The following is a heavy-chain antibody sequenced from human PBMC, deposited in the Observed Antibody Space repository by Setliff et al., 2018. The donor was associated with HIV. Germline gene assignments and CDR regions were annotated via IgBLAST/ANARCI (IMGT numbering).Heavy chain of an antibody. CDR1: GYTFTTYG. CDR2: ISTYNGDT. CDR3: ARSRNSILTGYYPTADFDY. D-gene: IGHD3-9*01. J-gene: IGHJ4*02. Sequence: ASVKVSCKASGYTFTTYGISWVRQAPGQGLEWMGWISTYNGDTNYVQKLQGRVTMTTGTSTSTAYMELRSLRSDDTAVYYCARSRNSILTGYYPTADFDYWGQGTLVTVSS. V-gene: IGHV1-18*01.